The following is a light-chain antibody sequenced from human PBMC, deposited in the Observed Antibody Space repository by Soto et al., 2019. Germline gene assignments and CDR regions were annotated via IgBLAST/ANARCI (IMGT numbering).Light chain of an antibody. J-gene: IGLJ1*01. CDR1: SSSIGAGYH. CDR3: QSFDNSLNCLYL. CDR2: GNT. V-gene: IGLV1-40*01. Sequence: QSVLTQPPSVSGAPGQRVTISCTGSSSSIGAGYHVHWYQQLPGTAPKLLIYGNTNRPSGVPERFSGSKSGTSASLAITGLQPADEADYYYQSFDNSLNCLYLFGTGTKLTVL.